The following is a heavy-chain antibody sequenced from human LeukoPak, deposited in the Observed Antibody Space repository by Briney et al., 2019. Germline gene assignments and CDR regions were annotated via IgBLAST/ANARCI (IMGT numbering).Heavy chain of an antibody. J-gene: IGHJ5*02. D-gene: IGHD6-13*01. CDR3: ARAYSSSWYFNWFDP. V-gene: IGHV4-38-2*02. CDR2: IYHSGST. CDR1: GYSISSGYY. Sequence: SETLSLTCTVSGYSISSGYYWGWLRQPPGRGLEWIGTIYHSGSTYYNPSLKSRVTISVDTSKNQFSLKLSSVTAADTAVYFCARAYSSSWYFNWFDPWGQGTQVTVSS.